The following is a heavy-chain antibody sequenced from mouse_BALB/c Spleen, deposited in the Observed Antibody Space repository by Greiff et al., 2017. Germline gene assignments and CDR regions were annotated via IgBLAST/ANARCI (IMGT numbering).Heavy chain of an antibody. CDR3: VREGGSTRAMDY. CDR1: GFTFNTYA. Sequence: EVQRVESGGGLVQPKGSLKLSCAASGFTFNTYAMHWVCQAPGKGLEWVARIRSKSNNYATYYADSVKDRFTISRDDSQSMLYLQMNNLKTEDTAMYYCVREGGSTRAMDYWGQGTSVTVSS. V-gene: IGHV10-3*03. D-gene: IGHD2-1*01. CDR2: IRSKSNNYAT. J-gene: IGHJ4*01.